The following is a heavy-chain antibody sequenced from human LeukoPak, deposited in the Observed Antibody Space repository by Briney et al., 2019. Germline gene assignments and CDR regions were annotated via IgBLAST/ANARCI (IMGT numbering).Heavy chain of an antibody. CDR1: GGTFSSYA. V-gene: IGHV1-69*05. CDR2: IIPIFGTA. J-gene: IGHJ5*02. CDR3: ARDRRLQYYYDSSGYLDP. Sequence: SVKVSCKASGGTFSSYAISWVRQAPGQGLEWMGGIIPIFGTANYAQKFQGRVTITTDESTSTAYMELSSLRSEDTAVYYCARDRRLQYYYDSSGYLDPWGQGTLVTVSS. D-gene: IGHD3-22*01.